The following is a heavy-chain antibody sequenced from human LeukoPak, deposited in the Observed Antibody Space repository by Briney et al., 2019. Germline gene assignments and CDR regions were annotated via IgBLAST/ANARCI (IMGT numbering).Heavy chain of an antibody. Sequence: SVKVSCKASEGTFSSYAISWVRQAPGQGLEWMGGIIPIFGTANYAQKFQGRVTITTDESTSTAYMELSSLRSEDTAVYYCARTYYYDSSGYYQNLFFDYWGQGTLVTVSS. J-gene: IGHJ4*02. CDR1: EGTFSSYA. CDR3: ARTYYYDSSGYYQNLFFDY. CDR2: IIPIFGTA. D-gene: IGHD3-22*01. V-gene: IGHV1-69*05.